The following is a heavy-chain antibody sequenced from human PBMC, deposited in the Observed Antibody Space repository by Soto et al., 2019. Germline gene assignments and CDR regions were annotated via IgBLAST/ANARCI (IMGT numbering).Heavy chain of an antibody. CDR1: GFIVSDTY. V-gene: IGHV3-66*01. CDR2: ISNRGDT. CDR3: AREPRYCRGGSCSITGDAYDI. D-gene: IGHD2-15*01. Sequence: LRLSCTASGFIVSDTYVNWVRQAPGKGLEWVSVISNRGDTHYADSVRGRFSLSRDISDNTLHLQMNNLRVEDTAVYYCAREPRYCRGGSCSITGDAYDIWGQGTMVTVS. J-gene: IGHJ3*02.